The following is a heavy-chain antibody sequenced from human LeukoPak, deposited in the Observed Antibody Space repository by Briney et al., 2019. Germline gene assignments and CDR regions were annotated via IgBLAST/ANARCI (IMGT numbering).Heavy chain of an antibody. D-gene: IGHD2-21*02. CDR1: GHTFTSYY. CDR2: INPSGGST. CDR3: ARDGRNIVVVTADWGDY. J-gene: IGHJ4*02. V-gene: IGHV1-46*01. Sequence: GASVKVSCKASGHTFTSYYMHWVRQAPGQGLEWMGIINPSGGSTSYAQKFQGRVTMTRDTSTSTVHMELSSLRSEDTAVYYCARDGRNIVVVTADWGDYWGQGTLVTVSS.